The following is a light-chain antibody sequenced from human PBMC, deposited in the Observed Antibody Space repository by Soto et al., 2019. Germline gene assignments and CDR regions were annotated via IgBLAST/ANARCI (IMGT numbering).Light chain of an antibody. CDR2: GAS. J-gene: IGKJ1*01. CDR3: QQYETSLGLT. CDR1: QSVSSN. Sequence: EIVLTQSPGTLSVSPGERATLSCRASQSVSSNLAWYQQKPGQAPRLLIYGASTRATGIPARFSGSGSGTEFTLTISRLEPEDFAVYYCQQYETSLGLTFGQGTKVDI. V-gene: IGKV3-20*01.